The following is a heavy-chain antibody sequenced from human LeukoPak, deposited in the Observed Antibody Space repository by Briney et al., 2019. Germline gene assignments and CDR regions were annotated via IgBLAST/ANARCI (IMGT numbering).Heavy chain of an antibody. J-gene: IGHJ4*02. Sequence: PGGSLRLSCAASGFIFSSHAMSWVRQAPGKGLEWVSVISSGGDSTHYADSVKGRFTISRDDSKNTLYLQMNGLRAEDTAVYYCAKTGTPWYYFDYWGQGTLVTVSS. CDR2: ISSGGDST. V-gene: IGHV3-23*01. CDR3: AKTGTPWYYFDY. CDR1: GFIFSSHA. D-gene: IGHD6-13*01.